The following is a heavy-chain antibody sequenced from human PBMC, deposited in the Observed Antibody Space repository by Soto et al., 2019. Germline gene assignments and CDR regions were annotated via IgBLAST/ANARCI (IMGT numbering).Heavy chain of an antibody. Sequence: GGSLRLSCAASGFTFSSYWMSWVRQAPGKGLEWVANIKQDGSEKYYVDSVKGRFTISRDNAKNSLYLQMNSLGAEDTAVYYCARGEPGYDILTGYSGSDYWGQGTLVTVSS. CDR3: ARGEPGYDILTGYSGSDY. D-gene: IGHD3-9*01. V-gene: IGHV3-7*01. J-gene: IGHJ4*02. CDR2: IKQDGSEK. CDR1: GFTFSSYW.